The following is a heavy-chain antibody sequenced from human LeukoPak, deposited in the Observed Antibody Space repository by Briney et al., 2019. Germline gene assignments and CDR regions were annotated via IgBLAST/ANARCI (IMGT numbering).Heavy chain of an antibody. Sequence: PSETLSLTCAVSGYSIRSGYYWGWIRQPPGKGLEWIGTIYHSGNTYYNPSLKSRVTISEHTSKNPFSLHLSSVSARHTPVFYCVAVCSGGSCYIEYSWFDRWRQGSMVSDCS. CDR2: IYHSGNT. CDR3: VAVCSGGSCYIEYSWFDR. D-gene: IGHD2-15*01. CDR1: GYSIRSGYY. J-gene: IGHJ5*02. V-gene: IGHV4-38-2*01.